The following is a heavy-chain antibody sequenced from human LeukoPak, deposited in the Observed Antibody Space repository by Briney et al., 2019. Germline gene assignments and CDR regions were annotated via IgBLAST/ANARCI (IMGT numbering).Heavy chain of an antibody. Sequence: ASVTVSCKASGYTFSGYYIHWVRQAPGQGLEWMGWINSNSGVSNYAQKFQGRVTLTRDTSINTAYMELGRLRSDDTAMYFCARMYDNGYEGGWFDPWGQGTLVTVSS. V-gene: IGHV1-2*02. J-gene: IGHJ5*02. CDR2: INSNSGVS. CDR3: ARMYDNGYEGGWFDP. CDR1: GYTFSGYY. D-gene: IGHD5-12*01.